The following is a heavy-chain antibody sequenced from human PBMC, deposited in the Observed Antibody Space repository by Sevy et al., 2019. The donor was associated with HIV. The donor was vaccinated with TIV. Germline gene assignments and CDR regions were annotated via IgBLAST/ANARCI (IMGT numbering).Heavy chain of an antibody. V-gene: IGHV1-2*06. CDR3: VRVPAAAGTRGYFDY. CDR2: INPTSGGT. CDR1: GYSFSGYN. D-gene: IGHD6-13*01. J-gene: IGHJ4*02. Sequence: ASVKVSCKTSGYSFSGYNMHWVRLAPGQGLEWMGRINPTSGGTKFAEMFQGRVTMTRDMSISTAYMELSSLRSDDTAVYYCVRVPAAAGTRGYFDYWGQGTLVTVSS.